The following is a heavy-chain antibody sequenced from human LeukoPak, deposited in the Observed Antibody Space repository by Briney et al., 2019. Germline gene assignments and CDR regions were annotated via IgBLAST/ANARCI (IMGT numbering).Heavy chain of an antibody. V-gene: IGHV1-46*01. D-gene: IGHD3-22*01. Sequence: ASVKVSCKASGYTFTSYYMHWVRQAPGQGLEWMGIINPSGGSTSYAQKFQGRVTMTRDTSTSTVYMELSSLRSEDTAVYYCARGRGVYYDSSGYSFDYWGQGTLVTVSS. CDR2: INPSGGST. J-gene: IGHJ4*02. CDR1: GYTFTSYY. CDR3: ARGRGVYYDSSGYSFDY.